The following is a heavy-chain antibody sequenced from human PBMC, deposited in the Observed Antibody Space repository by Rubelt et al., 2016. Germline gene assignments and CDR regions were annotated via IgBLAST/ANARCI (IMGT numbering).Heavy chain of an antibody. CDR2: ISSSSSYI. Sequence: ISSSSSYIYYADSVKGRFTISRDNAKNSLYLQMNSLRAEDTAVYYCARGPGRSYYDFWSGYYNYWGQGTLVTVSS. D-gene: IGHD3-3*01. CDR3: ARGPGRSYYDFWSGYYNY. J-gene: IGHJ4*02. V-gene: IGHV3-21*04.